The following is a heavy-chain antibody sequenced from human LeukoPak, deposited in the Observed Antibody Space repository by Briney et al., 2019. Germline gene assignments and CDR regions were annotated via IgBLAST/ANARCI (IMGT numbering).Heavy chain of an antibody. CDR3: ARDYYDSSGYLVGEDY. CDR1: GYTFTSYG. Sequence: ASVTVSCKASGYTFTSYGISWVRQAPGQGIEWMGIINTSGGSTSYAHKFQGRVTMTMDTSTSTVYIDLSSLRSEDTAVYYCARDYYDSSGYLVGEDYWGQGTLVTVSS. V-gene: IGHV1-46*01. D-gene: IGHD3-22*01. J-gene: IGHJ4*02. CDR2: INTSGGST.